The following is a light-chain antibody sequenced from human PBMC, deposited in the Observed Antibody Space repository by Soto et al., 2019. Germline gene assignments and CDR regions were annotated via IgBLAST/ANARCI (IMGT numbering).Light chain of an antibody. V-gene: IGLV2-23*02. CDR1: SSDVGSYNL. CDR2: EVN. CDR3: CSYAGRSTLV. Sequence: QSALTQPASVSGPPGQSITISCTGTSSDVGSYNLVSWYRQHPGKVPKLMIYEVNKRPSGVSYRFSGSKSGKTASLTISGLQAEDEADYYCCSYAGRSTLVFGGGTKLTVL. J-gene: IGLJ3*02.